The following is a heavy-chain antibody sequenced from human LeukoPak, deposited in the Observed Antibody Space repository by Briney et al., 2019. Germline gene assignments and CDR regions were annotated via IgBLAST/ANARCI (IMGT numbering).Heavy chain of an antibody. D-gene: IGHD4-23*01. J-gene: IGHJ4*02. Sequence: PGGSLRLSCAPPGFTFSSFGMHWVRQAQGRGREWVAVIWYDGSNKYYADSVKGRFTISRDNSKNTLNLQMNSLRAEDTAVYYCARGYYGGKSDYFDNWGPGTLVTVSS. V-gene: IGHV3-33*01. CDR3: ARGYYGGKSDYFDN. CDR2: IWYDGSNK. CDR1: GFTFSSFG.